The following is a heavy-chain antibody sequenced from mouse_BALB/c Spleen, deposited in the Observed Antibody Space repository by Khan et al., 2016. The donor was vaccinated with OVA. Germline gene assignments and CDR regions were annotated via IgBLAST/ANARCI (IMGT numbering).Heavy chain of an antibody. J-gene: IGHJ2*01. D-gene: IGHD4-1*01. Sequence: QVQLKQSGAELARPGASVRLSCKASGYTFSSYWIQWVKQRPGQGLEWIGAIYPGDGDPKYTQKFKDQATLTADKPSSTAYMLLSTLASEDSAVYYSSRCRNWEEFWGQGTTLTVSS. CDR2: IYPGDGDP. CDR3: SRCRNWEEF. CDR1: GYTFSSYW. V-gene: IGHV1-87*01.